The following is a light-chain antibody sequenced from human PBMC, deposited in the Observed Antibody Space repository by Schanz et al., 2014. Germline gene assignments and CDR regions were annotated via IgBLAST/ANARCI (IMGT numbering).Light chain of an antibody. CDR2: AAS. CDR1: QSIGIN. CDR3: QQYNTWPPTLT. J-gene: IGKJ1*01. Sequence: EIVMTQSPATLSVSPGESASLSCRASQSIGINLAWFQQKPGQAPRLLIYAASFRATGISDRFIGSGSGTEFTLTISSLQSEDFAVYYCQQYNTWPPTLTFGQGTRVEIK. V-gene: IGKV3D-15*01.